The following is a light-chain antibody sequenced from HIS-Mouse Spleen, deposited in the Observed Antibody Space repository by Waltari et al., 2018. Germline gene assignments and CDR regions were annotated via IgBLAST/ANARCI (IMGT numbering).Light chain of an antibody. CDR2: DVS. CDR1: SSDVGGYNY. Sequence: QSALTQPRSVSGSPGQSVTISCTGTSSDVGGYNYVSWYQQHPGKAPKLMLYDVSTRPSVVPDRFSASKSGTTASLTISGLQAEDEADYYCCSYAGSYTYVFGTGTKVTVL. CDR3: CSYAGSYTYV. V-gene: IGLV2-11*01. J-gene: IGLJ1*01.